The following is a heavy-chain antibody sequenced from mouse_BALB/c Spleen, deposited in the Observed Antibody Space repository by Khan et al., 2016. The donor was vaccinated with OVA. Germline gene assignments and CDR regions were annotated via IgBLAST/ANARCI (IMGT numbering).Heavy chain of an antibody. CDR3: ARAGYGSFAY. Sequence: QVQLQQSGPELVKPGASVRISCKASGYMFTSYYIHWVKQRPGQGLKWIGWIYTENVNTEYSERFEGKAILTADKSSRTAYMMPSSLTSTDSAVYCCARAGYGSFAYWGQGTLFTVSA. CDR2: IYTENVNT. CDR1: GYMFTSYY. V-gene: IGHV1S56*01. D-gene: IGHD2-10*02. J-gene: IGHJ3*01.